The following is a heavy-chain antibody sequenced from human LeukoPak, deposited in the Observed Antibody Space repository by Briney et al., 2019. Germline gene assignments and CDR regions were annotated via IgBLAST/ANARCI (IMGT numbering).Heavy chain of an antibody. CDR3: ARGRGSTSRY. V-gene: IGHV1-18*01. CDR1: GYTFTSYG. CDR2: INTYNGDT. D-gene: IGHD1-26*01. Sequence: ASVKVSCRASGYTFTSYGITWVRQAPGQGLVWMGWINTYNGDTNYAQSLQGRVTMTTDTSTSTAYMELRSLRSDDTAVYYCARGRGSTSRYWGQGTLVTVSS. J-gene: IGHJ4*02.